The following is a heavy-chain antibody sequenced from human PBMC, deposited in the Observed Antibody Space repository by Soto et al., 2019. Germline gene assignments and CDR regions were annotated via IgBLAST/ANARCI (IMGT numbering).Heavy chain of an antibody. V-gene: IGHV5-51*01. Sequence: GESLKISCKGSGYSFTSYWIGWVRQMPVKGLECMGIIYPGDSDTRYSPSFQGQVTISADKSISTAYLQWSSLKASDTAMYYCAGGGVRGVITRSRDYYGMDVWGQGTTVTVSS. D-gene: IGHD3-10*01. CDR3: AGGGVRGVITRSRDYYGMDV. CDR2: IYPGDSDT. J-gene: IGHJ6*02. CDR1: GYSFTSYW.